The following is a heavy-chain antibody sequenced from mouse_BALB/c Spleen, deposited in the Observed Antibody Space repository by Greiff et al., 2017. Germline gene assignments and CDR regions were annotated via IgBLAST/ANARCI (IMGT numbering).Heavy chain of an antibody. CDR3: ARQNYDYFDY. D-gene: IGHD2-4*01. CDR1: GFAFSSYD. Sequence: EVQRVESGGGLVKPGGSLKLSCAASGFAFSSYDMSWVRQTPEKRLEWVAYISSGGGSTYYPDTVKGRFTISRDNAKNTLYLQMSSLKSEDTAMYYCARQNYDYFDYWGQGTTLTVSS. CDR2: ISSGGGST. J-gene: IGHJ2*01. V-gene: IGHV5-12-1*01.